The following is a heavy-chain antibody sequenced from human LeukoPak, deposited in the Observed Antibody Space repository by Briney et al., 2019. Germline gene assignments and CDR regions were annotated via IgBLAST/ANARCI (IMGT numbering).Heavy chain of an antibody. CDR3: ARVITASWFDP. CDR1: GGSISSGGYS. CDR2: IYASGST. V-gene: IGHV4-61*02. J-gene: IGHJ5*02. Sequence: SETLSLTCAVSGGSISSGGYSWSWIRQPAGKGLEWIGRIYASGSTNYNPSLKSRVTMSVDTSKNQFSLKLSSVTAADTAVYYCARVITASWFDPWGQGTLVTVSS.